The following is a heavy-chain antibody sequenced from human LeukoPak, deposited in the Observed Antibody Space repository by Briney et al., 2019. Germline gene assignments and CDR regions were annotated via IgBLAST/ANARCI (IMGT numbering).Heavy chain of an antibody. CDR1: GFTVSSNY. J-gene: IGHJ4*02. CDR2: SYSGGST. CDR3: ATGGIAAAVLSFDF. V-gene: IGHV3-66*01. Sequence: PGGSLRPSCAASGFTVSSNYTTWVRQGPGQGLEWVSVSYSGGSTYYADSVNGRFNIPRDNSENTMYLQMNSLRAEDTAVYYCATGGIAAAVLSFDFWGQGTLVTVSS. D-gene: IGHD6-13*01.